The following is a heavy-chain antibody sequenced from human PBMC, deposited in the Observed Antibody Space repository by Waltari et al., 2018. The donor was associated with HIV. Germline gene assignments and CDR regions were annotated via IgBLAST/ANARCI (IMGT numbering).Heavy chain of an antibody. V-gene: IGHV4-38-2*02. CDR2: IYHSGST. D-gene: IGHD3-3*01. Sequence: QVQLQESGPGLVKPSETLSLTCTVSGYSISSGYYWGWIRQPPGKGLEWIGSIYHSGSTYYNPSLKSRVTISVDTSKNQFSLKLSSVTAADTAVYYCARTYYDFWSGYYSGSDFDYWGQGTLVTVSS. CDR1: GYSISSGYY. CDR3: ARTYYDFWSGYYSGSDFDY. J-gene: IGHJ4*02.